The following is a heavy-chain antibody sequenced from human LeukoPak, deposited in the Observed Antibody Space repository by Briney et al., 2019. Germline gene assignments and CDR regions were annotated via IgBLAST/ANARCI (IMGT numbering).Heavy chain of an antibody. CDR1: GFTFSIYG. V-gene: IGHV3-33*06. J-gene: IGHJ4*02. Sequence: GGSLRLSCAASGFTFSIYGMHWVRQAPGKGLEWVAVIWYDGSNKYYADSVKGRFSISRDNSRNTLYLQMNTLRAEDTAVYYCAKWGDYDILTGYYDSDYWGQGTLVTVSS. CDR3: AKWGDYDILTGYYDSDY. CDR2: IWYDGSNK. D-gene: IGHD3-9*01.